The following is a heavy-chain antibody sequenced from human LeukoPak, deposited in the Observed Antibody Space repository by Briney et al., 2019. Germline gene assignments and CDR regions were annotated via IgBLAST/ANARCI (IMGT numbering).Heavy chain of an antibody. D-gene: IGHD3-10*01. CDR3: ARQRPYYYGSGSYYHDY. CDR2: IYYSGST. J-gene: IGHJ4*02. CDR1: GGSISSYH. V-gene: IGHV4-59*08. Sequence: SETLSLTCTVSGGSISSYHWSWIRQPPGKGLEWIGYIYYSGSTNYNPSLKSRVAISVDTSKNHFSLKLSSVTAADTAVYYCARQRPYYYGSGSYYHDYWGQGTLVTVSS.